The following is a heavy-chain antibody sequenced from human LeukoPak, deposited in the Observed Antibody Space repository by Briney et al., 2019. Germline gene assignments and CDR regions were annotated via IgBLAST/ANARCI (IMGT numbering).Heavy chain of an antibody. V-gene: IGHV4-59*01. J-gene: IGHJ6*02. Sequence: SETLSLTCAVYGGSFSGYYWSWIRQPPGKGLEWIGYIYYSGSTNYNPSLKSRVTISVDTSKNQFSLKLSSVTAADTAVYYCAGSSYFYYYGMDVWGQGTTVTVSS. D-gene: IGHD6-6*01. CDR3: AGSSYFYYYGMDV. CDR1: GGSFSGYY. CDR2: IYYSGST.